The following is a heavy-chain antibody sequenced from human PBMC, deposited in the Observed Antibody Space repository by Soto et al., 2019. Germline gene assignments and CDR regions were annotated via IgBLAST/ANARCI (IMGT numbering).Heavy chain of an antibody. CDR3: ARDSGGQFVTLLYCSSTCCYTRRDYLDV. V-gene: IGHV1-18*01. CDR1: GYTFTSYG. D-gene: IGHD2-2*02. J-gene: IGHJ6*03. Sequence: GASVKVSCKASGYTFTSYGISWVRQAPGQGLEWMGWISAYNGNTNYAQKLQGRVTMTTDTSTSTAYMELRSLRSDDTAVYYCARDSGGQFVTLLYCSSTCCYTRRDYLDVCGNVPSVTVCS. CDR2: ISAYNGNT.